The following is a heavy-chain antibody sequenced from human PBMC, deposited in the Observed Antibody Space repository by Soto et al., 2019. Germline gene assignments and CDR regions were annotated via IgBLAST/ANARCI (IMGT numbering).Heavy chain of an antibody. CDR3: ARMIAYYSGPNDS. J-gene: IGHJ4*02. CDR2: ISYDGSNK. D-gene: IGHD3-10*01. V-gene: IGHV3-30-3*01. CDR1: GFTFSSYA. Sequence: QVQLVESGGGVVQPGRSLRLSCAASGFTFSSYAMHWVRQAPGKGLEWVAVISYDGSNKYYADSVKGRFTISRDTSKNALYLQMNILRAEDTAVYYGARMIAYYSGPNDSWGQGTLVTVSS.